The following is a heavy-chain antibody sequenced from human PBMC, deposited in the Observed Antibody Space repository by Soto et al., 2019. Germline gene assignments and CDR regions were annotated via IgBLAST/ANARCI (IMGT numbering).Heavy chain of an antibody. J-gene: IGHJ6*02. CDR1: GFTFSIYA. V-gene: IGHV3-23*01. D-gene: IGHD3-9*01. CDR2: ISGSGSST. Sequence: GGSLRLSCAASGFTFSIYAMNWVRQAPGKGLEWVSLISGSGSSTHYADSVEGRFTISRDNSKNTLYLEMDSLRAEDTAVYYCAKVVKYDVLTGYYKGPDYYGMDVWGQGTTVTVSS. CDR3: AKVVKYDVLTGYYKGPDYYGMDV.